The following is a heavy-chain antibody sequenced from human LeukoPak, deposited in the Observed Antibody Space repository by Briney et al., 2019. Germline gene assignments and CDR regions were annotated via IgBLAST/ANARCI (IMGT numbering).Heavy chain of an antibody. V-gene: IGHV3-74*01. J-gene: IGHJ4*02. CDR3: LRDLIR. Sequence: GGSLRLSRAASGFTFSSYWMHWVRQPPGKGLVWLSRISTDGRSTYYADSVKGRFTISRDNARNTLYLQMNSLRAEDTAVYYCLRDLIRGDQGTLVTVSS. CDR2: ISTDGRST. CDR1: GFTFSSYW. D-gene: IGHD3-10*01.